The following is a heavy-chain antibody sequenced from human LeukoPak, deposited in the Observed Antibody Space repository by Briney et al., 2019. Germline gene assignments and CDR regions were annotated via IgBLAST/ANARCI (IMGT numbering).Heavy chain of an antibody. CDR2: ISYDGSNK. V-gene: IGHV3-30*18. CDR3: AKGHVPLFDY. J-gene: IGHJ4*02. Sequence: PGGSLRLSCAASGFTFSSYGMHWVRQAPGKGLEWVAVISYDGSNKYYADSVKGRFTISRDNSKNTLYLQMNSLRAEDTAVCYCAKGHVPLFDYWGQGTLVTVSS. D-gene: IGHD2-2*01. CDR1: GFTFSSYG.